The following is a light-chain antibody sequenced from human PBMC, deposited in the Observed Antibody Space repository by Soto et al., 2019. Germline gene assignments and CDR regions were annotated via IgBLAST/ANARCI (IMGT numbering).Light chain of an antibody. CDR1: QGVANY. CDR3: QHYRSAQMT. Sequence: DIQMTQSPSSLSASVGDRVTINCRASQGVANYLGWYQQKPGKVPKALIYGVSTLQSGVPSRFSGSGSDTDFTLTISSLQPEDAATYYCQHYRSAQMTFGQGTKVEIK. J-gene: IGKJ1*01. V-gene: IGKV1-27*01. CDR2: GVS.